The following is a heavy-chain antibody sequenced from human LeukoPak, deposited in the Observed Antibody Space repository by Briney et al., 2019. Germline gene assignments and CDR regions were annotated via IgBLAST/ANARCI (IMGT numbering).Heavy chain of an antibody. J-gene: IGHJ4*02. CDR3: IIYPGR. CDR2: NKSKADGGTT. Sequence: GGPLRPSCAPSGFSVINAWMSWVRQAPGQGLEWVGRNKSKADGGTTGYGAPAKGRFSISRDAAQATLFLKMNSLQTDETAVYYCIIYPGRWGQGTLVTVSS. D-gene: IGHD1-26*01. CDR1: GFSVINAW. V-gene: IGHV3-15*05.